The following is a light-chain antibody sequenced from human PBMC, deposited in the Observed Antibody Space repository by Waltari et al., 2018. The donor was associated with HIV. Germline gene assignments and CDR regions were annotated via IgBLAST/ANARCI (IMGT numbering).Light chain of an antibody. CDR2: TTD. Sequence: QSVLTQPPSASGTPGQRVTISCSGSNSNTGRNTVTWYQQLPGTAPKLLIYTTDQRPSGVPDRYSGSKSGTSASLAIRGRQPEDEADYYCATWDDSLNGWVFGGGTKLTVL. V-gene: IGLV1-44*01. CDR1: NSNTGRNT. J-gene: IGLJ3*02. CDR3: ATWDDSLNGWV.